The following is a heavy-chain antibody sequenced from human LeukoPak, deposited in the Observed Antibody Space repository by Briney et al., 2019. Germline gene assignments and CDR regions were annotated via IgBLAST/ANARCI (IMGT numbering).Heavy chain of an antibody. CDR3: AIWSGYQDAFDI. CDR2: FDPEDGET. Sequence: ASVKVSCKVSGYTLTELSMHWVRQAPGKGLEWMGGFDPEDGETTYAQRFQGRVTMTEDTSTDTAYMELSSLRSEDTAVYYCAIWSGYQDAFDIWGQGTMVTVSS. V-gene: IGHV1-24*01. J-gene: IGHJ3*02. CDR1: GYTLTELS. D-gene: IGHD3-3*01.